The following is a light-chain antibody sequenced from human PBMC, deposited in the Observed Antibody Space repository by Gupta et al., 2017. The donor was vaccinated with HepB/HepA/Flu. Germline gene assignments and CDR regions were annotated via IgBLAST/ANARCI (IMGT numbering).Light chain of an antibody. Sequence: DIQMTQSPSSLSASVGDRVTITCRASQSISSYLNWYQQKPGKAPKLLIYAASSLQSGVPSRFSGSGSGTDFTLTISRLQPEDFATYYCQQSYSTPRMWTFGQGTKVEIK. CDR3: QQSYSTPRMWT. J-gene: IGKJ1*01. CDR2: AAS. CDR1: QSISSY. V-gene: IGKV1-39*01.